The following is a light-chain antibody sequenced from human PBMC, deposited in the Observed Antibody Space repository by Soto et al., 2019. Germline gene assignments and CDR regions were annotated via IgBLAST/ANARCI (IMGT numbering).Light chain of an antibody. V-gene: IGKV3-15*01. CDR1: ESVGTN. CDR3: QQWIRWT. J-gene: IGKJ1*01. Sequence: EIVMPQSPDTLSVSPGDRATLSCRASESVGTNVAWFQQRPGQAPRLLIYGASTRVAGIPDRFSGSGSETEFTLTISNLQSEDFAIYHCQQWIRWTFGQGTRVELK. CDR2: GAS.